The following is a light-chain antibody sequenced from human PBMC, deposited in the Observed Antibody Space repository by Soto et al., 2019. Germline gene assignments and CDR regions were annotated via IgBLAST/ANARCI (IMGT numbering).Light chain of an antibody. CDR1: QSISNY. Sequence: DVQMTQSPSSLSASVGDRLTITCRASQSISNYLNWYHQKPGKAPKLLIYAASSLQRGVSSRFSGSGSGTEFTLTISSLQPEDFATYYCQQSYSTPPSFGGGTNVEIK. V-gene: IGKV1-39*01. CDR3: QQSYSTPPS. CDR2: AAS. J-gene: IGKJ4*01.